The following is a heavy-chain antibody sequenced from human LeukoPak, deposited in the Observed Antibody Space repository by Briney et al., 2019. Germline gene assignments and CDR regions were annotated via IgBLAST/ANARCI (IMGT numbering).Heavy chain of an antibody. V-gene: IGHV3-13*01. CDR1: GFTFSSYD. J-gene: IGHJ3*02. D-gene: IGHD4-17*01. CDR2: IGTAGDT. CDR3: ARVGHDYGDYGRAFDI. Sequence: PGGSLRLSCAASGFTFSSYDMHWVRQATGKGLEWVSAIGTAGDTYYPGSVKGPFTISRENAKNSLYLQMNSLRAGDTAVYYCARVGHDYGDYGRAFDIWGQGTMVTVSS.